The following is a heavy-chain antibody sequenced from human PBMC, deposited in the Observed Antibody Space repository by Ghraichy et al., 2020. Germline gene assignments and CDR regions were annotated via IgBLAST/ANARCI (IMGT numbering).Heavy chain of an antibody. D-gene: IGHD6-13*01. Sequence: SETLSLTCTVSSGSIISNTYYWGWIRQPPGKGLEWIGTIYYSGSTYYNPSLKSRVTISVDTSKNQFSLKLSSVTAADTAVYYCARHKWVLAAGVWNFDYWGQGTLVTVSS. CDR3: ARHKWVLAAGVWNFDY. CDR2: IYYSGST. J-gene: IGHJ4*02. V-gene: IGHV4-39*01. CDR1: SGSIISNTYY.